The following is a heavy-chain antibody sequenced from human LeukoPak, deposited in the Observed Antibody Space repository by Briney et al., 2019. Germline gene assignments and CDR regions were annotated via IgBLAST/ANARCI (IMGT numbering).Heavy chain of an antibody. Sequence: SETLSLTCAVYGGSFSGYYWSWSRQPPGKGLEWIGEINHSGSTNYNPSLKSRVTISVDTSKNQFSLKLSSVTAADTAVYYCARGRDIVAVPAAIEYFDYWGQGTLVTVSS. CDR1: GGSFSGYY. D-gene: IGHD2-2*01. CDR3: ARGRDIVAVPAAIEYFDY. J-gene: IGHJ4*02. V-gene: IGHV4-34*01. CDR2: INHSGST.